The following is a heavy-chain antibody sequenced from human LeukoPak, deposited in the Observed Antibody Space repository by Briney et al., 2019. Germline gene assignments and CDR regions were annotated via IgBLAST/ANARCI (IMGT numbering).Heavy chain of an antibody. V-gene: IGHV3-23*01. Sequence: GGSLRLSCAVSGFTFSSYAMSWVRQAPGKGLEWVSAISGSGGSTYYADSVKGRFTISRDNSKNTLYLQMNSLRAEDTAVYYCAKDAHYYDSSGYYYDYWGQGTLVTVSS. CDR2: ISGSGGST. CDR1: GFTFSSYA. D-gene: IGHD3-22*01. J-gene: IGHJ4*02. CDR3: AKDAHYYDSSGYYYDY.